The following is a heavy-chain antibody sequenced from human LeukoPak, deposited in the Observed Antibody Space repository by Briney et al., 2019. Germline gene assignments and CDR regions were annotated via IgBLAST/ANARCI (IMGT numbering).Heavy chain of an antibody. CDR3: ARYYYDSSGYYGDY. CDR2: IYYSGST. D-gene: IGHD3-22*01. J-gene: IGHJ4*02. V-gene: IGHV4-59*01. CDR1: GGSISSYY. Sequence: SETPSLTCTVSGGSISSYYWGWIRQPPGKGLEWIGYIYYSGSTNYNPSLKSRVTISVDTSKNQFSLKLSSVTAADTAVYYCARYYYDSSGYYGDYWGQGTLVTVSS.